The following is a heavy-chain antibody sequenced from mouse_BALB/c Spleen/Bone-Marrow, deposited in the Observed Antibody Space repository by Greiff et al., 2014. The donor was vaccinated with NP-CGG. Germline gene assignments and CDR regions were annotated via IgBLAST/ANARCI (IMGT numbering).Heavy chain of an antibody. Sequence: QVQLQQPGAELARPGASVKMSCRASGYTFTTYTMHWVKQRPGQGLEWIGYINPSSGYTYYNQKFKDKATLTADKSSSAAYLQLSSLTSEDSAVYYCARGYGNYDAMDYWGQGTSVTVSS. V-gene: IGHV1-4*01. CDR2: INPSSGYT. D-gene: IGHD2-1*01. CDR3: ARGYGNYDAMDY. J-gene: IGHJ4*01. CDR1: GYTFTTYT.